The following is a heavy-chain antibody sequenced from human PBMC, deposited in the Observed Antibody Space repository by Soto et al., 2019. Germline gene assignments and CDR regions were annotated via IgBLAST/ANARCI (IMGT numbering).Heavy chain of an antibody. CDR1: GYTFTNND. D-gene: IGHD1-26*01. J-gene: IGHJ4*02. CDR3: ARVGEGGATDFDY. V-gene: IGHV1-8*02. CDR2: MNPGSGDT. Sequence: ASVKVSCKASGYTFTNNDVSWVRQATGQGLEWMGWMNPGSGDTGYAQKFQGRVTMTRDISIATAYMELRSLRSDDTAVYYRARVGEGGATDFDYWGQGTLVTVSS.